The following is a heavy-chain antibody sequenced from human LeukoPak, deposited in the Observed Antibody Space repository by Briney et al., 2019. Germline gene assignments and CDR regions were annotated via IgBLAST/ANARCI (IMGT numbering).Heavy chain of an antibody. J-gene: IGHJ4*02. CDR2: IYDSGST. V-gene: IGHV4-59*12. Sequence: SETLSLTCAVSGGSINNYYWSWIRQPPGKGLEWIGYIYDSGSTNYNPSLKSRVTISVDTSKNQFSLKLSSVTAAGTAVYYCARADPHHFDYWGQGTLVTVSS. CDR1: GGSINNYY. CDR3: ARADPHHFDY.